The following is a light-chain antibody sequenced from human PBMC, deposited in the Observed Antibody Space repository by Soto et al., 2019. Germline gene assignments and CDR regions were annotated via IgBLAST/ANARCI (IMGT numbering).Light chain of an antibody. J-gene: IGKJ1*01. CDR1: QGISSY. V-gene: IGKV1-8*01. Sequence: AIRTTQFPNSHSASTGDRGTSNCRASQGISSYLAWYQQKPGKAPKLLIYAASTLQSGVPSRFSGSGSGTDFTLAISCLQSEDFATYYCQQYYSYPRTFGQGTKV. CDR2: AAS. CDR3: QQYYSYPRT.